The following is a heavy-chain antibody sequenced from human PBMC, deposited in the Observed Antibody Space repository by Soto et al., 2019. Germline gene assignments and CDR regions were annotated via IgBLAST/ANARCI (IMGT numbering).Heavy chain of an antibody. CDR3: ASDYGVPPAGVY. V-gene: IGHV1-3*01. CDR1: GYTFTSYA. Sequence: ASVKVSCKASGYTFTSYAMHWVRQAPGQRPEWMGWIDAGNGNTKYSQKFQGRVTITRDTSASTAYMELSSLRSEDTAVYYCASDYGVPPAGVYWGQGTLVTVAS. CDR2: IDAGNGNT. D-gene: IGHD4-17*01. J-gene: IGHJ4*02.